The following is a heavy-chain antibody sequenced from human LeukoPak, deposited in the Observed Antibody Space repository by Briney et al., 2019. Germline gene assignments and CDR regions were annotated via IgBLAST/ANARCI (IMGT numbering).Heavy chain of an antibody. CDR1: GFTVSSNY. CDR2: IKRDGSET. D-gene: IGHD3-9*01. CDR3: TLSGEAD. Sequence: GGSLRLSCAASGFTVSSNYMSWVRQAPGKGLEWVADIKRDGSETYYVDSVKGRFTISRDNVKNLVYLQMNSLRAEDTAIYYCTLSGEADWGQGTLVTVSS. V-gene: IGHV3-7*01. J-gene: IGHJ4*02.